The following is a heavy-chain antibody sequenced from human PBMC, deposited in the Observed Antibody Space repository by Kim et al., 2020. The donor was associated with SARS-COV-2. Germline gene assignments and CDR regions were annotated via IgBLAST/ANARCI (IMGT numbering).Heavy chain of an antibody. CDR3: ARLEITERYLGDLT. D-gene: IGHD1-20*01. CDR2: ISYSGSN. Sequence: SETLSLTCTVSGDSVISAGYYWTWLRQHPGRGLEWIGHISYSGSNSYNPSLKSRLTISIDTSNSQFSLKLRSVTAADSALYHCARLEITERYLGDLTWGQGPLVTVSS. J-gene: IGHJ4*02. CDR1: GDSVISAGYY. V-gene: IGHV4-31*03.